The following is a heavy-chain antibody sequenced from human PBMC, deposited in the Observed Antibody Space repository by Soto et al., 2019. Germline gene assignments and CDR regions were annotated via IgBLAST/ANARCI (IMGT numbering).Heavy chain of an antibody. V-gene: IGHV1-18*01. CDR3: ARWSAHTYYYDSTGYHFDY. CDR2: ISAYNGNT. CDR1: GYTFTSYG. J-gene: IGHJ4*02. D-gene: IGHD3-22*01. Sequence: ASVKVSCKASGYTFTSYGISWVRQAPGQGLEWMGWISAYNGNTNYAQKLQGRVTMTTDTSTSTAYMELRSLRSDDTAVYYCARWSAHTYYYDSTGYHFDYWGQGTLVTVSS.